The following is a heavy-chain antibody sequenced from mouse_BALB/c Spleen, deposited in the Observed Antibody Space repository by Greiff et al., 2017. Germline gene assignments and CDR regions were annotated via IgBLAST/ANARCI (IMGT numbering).Heavy chain of an antibody. Sequence: QVQLQQPGAELVRPGASVKLSCKASGYTFTSYWINWVKQRPGQGLEWIGNIYPSDSYTNYNQKFKDKATLTVDKSSSTAYMQLSSPTSEDSAVYYCTRSYYGYDVYFDVWGAGTTVTVS. CDR3: TRSYYGYDVYFDV. V-gene: IGHV1-69*02. CDR2: IYPSDSYT. J-gene: IGHJ1*01. CDR1: GYTFTSYW. D-gene: IGHD2-9*01.